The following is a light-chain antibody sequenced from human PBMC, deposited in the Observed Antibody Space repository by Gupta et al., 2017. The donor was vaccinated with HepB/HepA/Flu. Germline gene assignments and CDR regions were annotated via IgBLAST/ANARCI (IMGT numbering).Light chain of an antibody. V-gene: IGKV3-15*01. Sequence: EAVMTPSPAILSVSLGERVTLSCRASQNVSTSLAWYQQKPGQAPRLLIYGASTRVAGIPGRFSGSGSGTEVTLTISSLQYEDFAVYHCHQYHRWPPNAFGQGTKLEI. CDR3: HQYHRWPPNA. J-gene: IGKJ2*01. CDR1: QNVSTS. CDR2: GAS.